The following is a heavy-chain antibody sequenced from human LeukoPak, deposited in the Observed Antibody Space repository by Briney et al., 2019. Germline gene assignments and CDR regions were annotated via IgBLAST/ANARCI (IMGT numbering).Heavy chain of an antibody. V-gene: IGHV1-2*06. Sequence: ASVKVSCKASGYTFTAYYIHWVRQAPGQGLEWMGRISPNSGGTDYAQKFKGRVIMTRDTSISTTYVELSSLTSDDTAVYYCAIQPWGSGNNWYFDLWGRGTLVTVSS. CDR2: ISPNSGGT. CDR3: AIQPWGSGNNWYFDL. CDR1: GYTFTAYY. J-gene: IGHJ2*01. D-gene: IGHD7-27*01.